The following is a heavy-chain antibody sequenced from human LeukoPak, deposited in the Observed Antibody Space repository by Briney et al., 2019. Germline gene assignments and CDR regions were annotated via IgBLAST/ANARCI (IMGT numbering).Heavy chain of an antibody. CDR1: GFTFSSYA. J-gene: IGHJ4*02. Sequence: GGSLRLSCAASGFTFSSYAMSWVRQAPGKGLEWISAISGSGGSTYYADSVKGRFTISRDNSKNTLYLQMNSLRAEDTAVYYCARGRDSGYDLFDYWGQGTLVTVSS. CDR2: ISGSGGST. V-gene: IGHV3-23*01. D-gene: IGHD5-12*01. CDR3: ARGRDSGYDLFDY.